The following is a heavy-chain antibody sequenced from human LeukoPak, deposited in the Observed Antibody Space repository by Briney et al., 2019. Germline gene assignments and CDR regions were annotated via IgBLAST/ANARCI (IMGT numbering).Heavy chain of an antibody. CDR1: GGSISVYY. J-gene: IGHJ1*01. D-gene: IGHD4-17*01. CDR3: ARAAVTTSRYFQH. V-gene: IGHV4-59*01. CDR2: IYNSGST. Sequence: SETLSLTCTLSGGSISVYYWSWIRQPPGKGLEWIGYIYNSGSTNYNPSLKSRVTISEDTSKNQLSLKLSSVTAADTAVYYCARAAVTTSRYFQHWGQGTLVTVSS.